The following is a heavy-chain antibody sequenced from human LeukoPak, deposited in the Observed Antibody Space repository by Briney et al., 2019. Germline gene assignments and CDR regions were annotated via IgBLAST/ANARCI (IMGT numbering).Heavy chain of an antibody. J-gene: IGHJ4*02. CDR3: AKEIGRDDYNRCDY. CDR1: GFTLSSYA. Sequence: PGGSLRLSCAAAGFTLSSYAMNWVRQTPGEGLEWVSGMSASGGTTYADSVKGRFTISRDTSKNTLYLQMDALRADDTAIYFCAKEIGRDDYNRCDYWGPGTPVTVSS. CDR2: MSASGGTT. V-gene: IGHV3-23*01. D-gene: IGHD5-24*01.